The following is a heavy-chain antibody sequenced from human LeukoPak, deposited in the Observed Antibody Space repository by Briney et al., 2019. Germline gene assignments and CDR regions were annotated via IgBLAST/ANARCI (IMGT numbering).Heavy chain of an antibody. CDR3: AKDMDSGYDDGLDV. J-gene: IGHJ6*02. CDR2: ISWNNGTI. D-gene: IGHD1-26*01. V-gene: IGHV3-9*01. CDR1: GFTFDDFA. Sequence: GGSLRLSCAASGFTFDDFAMHWVRLVPGKGLEWVSGISWNNGTIGYADSVRGRFTISRDNAKNSLYLQMNSLRAEDTALYHCAKDMDSGYDDGLDVWGQGTAVTVSS.